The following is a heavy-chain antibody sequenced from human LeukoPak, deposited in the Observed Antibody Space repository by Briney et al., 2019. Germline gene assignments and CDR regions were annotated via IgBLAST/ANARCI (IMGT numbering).Heavy chain of an antibody. Sequence: GGSLRLSCAASVFMFSTNDISWVRQSPGKGLEWVSAISGSGDGTTYDASVTGRFTISRDNSKNTLSPLMNSLRAEDTAVYYSAKAVGQWSFDLWGRGALVTVSS. J-gene: IGHJ2*01. V-gene: IGHV3-23*01. CDR1: VFMFSTND. CDR2: ISGSGDGT. CDR3: AKAVGQWSFDL.